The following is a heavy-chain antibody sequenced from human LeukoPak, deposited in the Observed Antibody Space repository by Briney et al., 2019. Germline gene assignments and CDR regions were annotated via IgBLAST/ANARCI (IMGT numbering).Heavy chain of an antibody. CDR1: GFTFSAYA. V-gene: IGHV3-23*01. D-gene: IGHD1-26*01. J-gene: IGHJ4*02. CDR3: ARDLSESYAPGGDY. CDR2: ISANGATT. Sequence: GGSLRLSCAASGFTFSAYAVRWVRQAPGKGLEWVSAISANGATTYYADSVKGRFTISRDNSKNTLYLQMNSLRAEDTAVYYCARDLSESYAPGGDYWGQGTLVTVSS.